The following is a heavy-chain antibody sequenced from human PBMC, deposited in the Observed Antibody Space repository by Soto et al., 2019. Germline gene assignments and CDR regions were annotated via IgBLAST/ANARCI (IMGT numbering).Heavy chain of an antibody. CDR3: ARPKTIGAAAGKGWFDP. D-gene: IGHD6-13*01. J-gene: IGHJ5*02. V-gene: IGHV4-39*01. CDR1: GGSISSSSY. CDR2: IYSIGST. Sequence: PSETLSLTCTVSGGSISSSSYWGWIRQPPGKGLEWIGSIYSIGSTYYNPSLKSRVTISVDPSKNQFSLKLTSVTAADTAMYYCARPKTIGAAAGKGWFDPWGQGTLVTVSS.